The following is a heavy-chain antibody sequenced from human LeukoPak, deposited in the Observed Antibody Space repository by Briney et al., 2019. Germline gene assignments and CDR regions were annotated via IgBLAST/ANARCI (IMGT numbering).Heavy chain of an antibody. Sequence: PGRSLRLSCAASGFTFDDYAMHWVRQAPGKGLEWVSGISWNSGSIGYADSVKGRFTISRDNAKKFLYLQMNSLRPEDTALYYCAFSGGSSGWAPNTWGQGIRVTVSS. D-gene: IGHD6-19*01. CDR3: AFSGGSSGWAPNT. CDR2: ISWNSGSI. CDR1: GFTFDDYA. J-gene: IGHJ5*02. V-gene: IGHV3-9*01.